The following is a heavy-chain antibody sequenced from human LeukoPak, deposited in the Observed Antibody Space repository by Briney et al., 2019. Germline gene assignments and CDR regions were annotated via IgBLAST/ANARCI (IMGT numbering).Heavy chain of an antibody. CDR1: GGSFSGYY. J-gene: IGHJ6*02. CDR3: ARRRGSGSYDYYYGMDV. CDR2: INHSGST. V-gene: IGHV4-34*01. Sequence: SETLSLTCAVYGGSFSGYYWSWIRQPPGKGLEWIGEINHSGSTNYNPSLKSRVTISVDTSKNQFSLKLSSVTAADTAVYYGARRRGSGSYDYYYGMDVWGQGTTVTVSS. D-gene: IGHD1-26*01.